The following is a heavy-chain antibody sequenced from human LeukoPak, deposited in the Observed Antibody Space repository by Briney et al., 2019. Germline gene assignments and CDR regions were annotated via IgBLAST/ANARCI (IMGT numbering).Heavy chain of an antibody. CDR2: ISSRGEST. Sequence: PGGSLILSCAASGFVFSNYAMSWVRQAAGRGLEWVATISSRGESTHDADSVKGRFTISRDNSKDSLYLQMDSLRAEDTAVYFCAKGPRPDLTVLHTLENWGQGTLVTVSS. CDR1: GFVFSNYA. CDR3: AKGPRPDLTVLHTLEN. J-gene: IGHJ4*02. D-gene: IGHD1-14*01. V-gene: IGHV3-23*01.